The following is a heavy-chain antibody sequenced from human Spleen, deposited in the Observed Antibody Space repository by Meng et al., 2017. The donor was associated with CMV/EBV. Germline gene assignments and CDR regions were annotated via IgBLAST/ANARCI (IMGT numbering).Heavy chain of an antibody. J-gene: IGHJ5*02. CDR2: IYYSGST. Sequence: HLPLEESGPGLVKPSETLSLTCTVSGGSISSSSYYWGWIRQPPGKGLEWIGSIYYSGSTYYNPSLKSRVTISVDTSKNQFSLKLSSVTAAGTAVYYCARDQIVATIEVWSPFDPWGQGTLVTVSS. V-gene: IGHV4-39*07. D-gene: IGHD5-12*01. CDR3: ARDQIVATIEVWSPFDP. CDR1: GGSISSSSYY.